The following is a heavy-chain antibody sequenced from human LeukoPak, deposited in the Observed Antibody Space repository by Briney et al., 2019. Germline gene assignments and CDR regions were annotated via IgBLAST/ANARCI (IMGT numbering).Heavy chain of an antibody. J-gene: IGHJ4*02. CDR3: ARAPGGYDILTGYQSLYLFDY. D-gene: IGHD3-9*01. Sequence: PSETLSLTCTVSGGSISSYYWSWIRQPPGKGLEWIGYIYYGGSTNYNPSLKSRVTISVDTSKNQFSLKLSSVTAADTAVYYCARAPGGYDILTGYQSLYLFDYWGQGTLVTVSP. CDR1: GGSISSYY. CDR2: IYYGGST. V-gene: IGHV4-59*01.